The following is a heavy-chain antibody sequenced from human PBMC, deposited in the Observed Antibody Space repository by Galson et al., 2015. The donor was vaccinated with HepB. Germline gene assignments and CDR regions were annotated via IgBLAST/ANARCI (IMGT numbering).Heavy chain of an antibody. CDR2: ISYGGINK. D-gene: IGHD4-11*01. Sequence: SLRLSCAASGFSFSNYGMHWVRQAPGKGLEWVAFISYGGINKYYIDSVKGRFTISRDSSKNTLYLQMSSLRAEDTAVFYCAKDLRNIDYSSPLDSWGQGTLVTVSS. CDR3: AKDLRNIDYSSPLDS. J-gene: IGHJ4*02. V-gene: IGHV3-30*18. CDR1: GFSFSNYG.